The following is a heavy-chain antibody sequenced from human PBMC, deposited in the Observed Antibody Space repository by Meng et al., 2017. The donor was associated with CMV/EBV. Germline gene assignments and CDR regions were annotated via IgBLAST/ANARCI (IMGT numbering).Heavy chain of an antibody. CDR1: GGSISSSSYY. Sequence: SETLSLTCTVSGGSISSSSYYWGWIRQPPGKGLEWIGSIYYSGSTYYNPSLKSRVTISVDTSKNQFSLKLSSVTAADTAVHYCARNPLKAHLGWELTNFDYWGQGTLVTVSS. CDR3: ARNPLKAHLGWELTNFDY. J-gene: IGHJ4*02. V-gene: IGHV4-39*07. D-gene: IGHD1-26*01. CDR2: IYYSGST.